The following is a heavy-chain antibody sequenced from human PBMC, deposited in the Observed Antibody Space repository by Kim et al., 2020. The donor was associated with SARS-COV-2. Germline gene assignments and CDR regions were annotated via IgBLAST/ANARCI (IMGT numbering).Heavy chain of an antibody. D-gene: IGHD2-2*01. Sequence: GGSLRLSCSASGFSFSSYGMSWVRQAPGKGLEWVAAISASVGSPYYADSLKGRFTVSRDNSKNALYLQMTSLRPEDTAVYYCAKSHPRCSTSFCFFDFWGQGTLVTVSS. CDR3: AKSHPRCSTSFCFFDF. CDR2: ISASVGSP. V-gene: IGHV3-23*01. CDR1: GFSFSSYG. J-gene: IGHJ4*02.